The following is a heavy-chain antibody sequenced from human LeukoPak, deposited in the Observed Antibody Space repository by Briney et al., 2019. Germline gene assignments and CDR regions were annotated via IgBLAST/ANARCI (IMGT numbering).Heavy chain of an antibody. V-gene: IGHV3-23*01. J-gene: IGHJ3*02. CDR3: AKFALLFLEWFPSHRDDAFDI. CDR2: ISGSGGST. CDR1: GFTFSSYA. Sequence: GGSLRLSCAASGFTFSSYAMSWVRQAPGKGLEWVSGISGSGGSTYYADSVKGRFTISRDNSKNTLYLQMNSLRAEDTAVYYCAKFALLFLEWFPSHRDDAFDIWGQGTMVTVSS. D-gene: IGHD3-3*01.